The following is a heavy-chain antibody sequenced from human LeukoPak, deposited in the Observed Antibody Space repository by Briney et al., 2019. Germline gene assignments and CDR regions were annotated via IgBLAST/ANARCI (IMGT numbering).Heavy chain of an antibody. J-gene: IGHJ4*02. V-gene: IGHV1-2*02. D-gene: IGHD3-9*01. CDR2: INPNSGVT. Sequence: ASVKVSCKASGYTFTGYYMHWVRQAPGQGLEWMGWINPNSGVTDYAQKFQGRVTMTRDTSISTAYMELSRLRSDDTAVYYCARDPGYYDILTGYGLGYYFDYWGQGTLVTVSS. CDR3: ARDPGYYDILTGYGLGYYFDY. CDR1: GYTFTGYY.